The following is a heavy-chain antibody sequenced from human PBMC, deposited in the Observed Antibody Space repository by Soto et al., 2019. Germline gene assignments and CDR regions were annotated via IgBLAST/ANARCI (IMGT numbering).Heavy chain of an antibody. CDR1: GFIFSRYV. Sequence: QVQLVESGGGVVQPGRSLRLSCAASGFIFSRYVMHWVRQAPGKGLEWVAVISYDGSNKYYAESVKGRFIISRDKSENTLYLQMNRLGPEDTGVYYCAKDLGSGKPYYYYAMDVWGQGTTVTVS. CDR3: AKDLGSGKPYYYYAMDV. V-gene: IGHV3-30*18. CDR2: ISYDGSNK. J-gene: IGHJ6*02. D-gene: IGHD3-10*01.